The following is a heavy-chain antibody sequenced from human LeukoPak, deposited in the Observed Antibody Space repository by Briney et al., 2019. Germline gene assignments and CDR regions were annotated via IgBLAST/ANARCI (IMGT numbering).Heavy chain of an antibody. CDR1: GFTSSSYA. Sequence: GGSLRLSCAASGFTSSSYAMSWIRQAPGKGLEWVSAISGSGGSTYYADSVKGRFTISRDNSKNTLYLQMNSLRAEDTAVYYCAQGGNRKAAAGGNYYYYYMDVWGKGTTVTVSS. V-gene: IGHV3-23*01. J-gene: IGHJ6*03. CDR2: ISGSGGST. D-gene: IGHD6-13*01. CDR3: AQGGNRKAAAGGNYYYYYMDV.